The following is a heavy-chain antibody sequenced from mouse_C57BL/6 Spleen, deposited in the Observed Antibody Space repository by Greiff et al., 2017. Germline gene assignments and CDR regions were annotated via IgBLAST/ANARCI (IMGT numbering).Heavy chain of an antibody. CDR2: IYPGDGDT. Sequence: QLQQSGPELVKPGASVKISCKASGYAFSSSWMNWVKQRPGKGLEWIGRIYPGDGDTNYNGKFKGKATLTADKSSSTAYMQLSSLTSEDSAVYFCAREGAMDYWGQGTSVTVSS. V-gene: IGHV1-82*01. CDR3: AREGAMDY. CDR1: GYAFSSSW. J-gene: IGHJ4*01.